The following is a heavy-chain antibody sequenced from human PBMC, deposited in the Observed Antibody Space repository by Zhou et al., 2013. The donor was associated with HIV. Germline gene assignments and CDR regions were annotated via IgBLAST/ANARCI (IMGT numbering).Heavy chain of an antibody. D-gene: IGHD1-26*01. V-gene: IGHV1-8*01. J-gene: IGHJ1*01. Sequence: QVQLVQSGAEVKKPGASVKVSCKASGYTFTSYDINWVRQATGQGLEFMGWMNPNTGNTGYAQKFQDRFTMTSNTATSTAYMELSSLRSEDTAVYYCARGGGSFQQSAEYFQHWGQGTLVTVSS. CDR3: ARGGGSFQQSAEYFQH. CDR2: MNPNTGNT. CDR1: GYTFTSYD.